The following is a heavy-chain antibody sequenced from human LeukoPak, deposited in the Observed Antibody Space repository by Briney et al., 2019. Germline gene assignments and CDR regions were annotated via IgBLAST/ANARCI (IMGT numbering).Heavy chain of an antibody. D-gene: IGHD1-14*01. J-gene: IGHJ5*02. CDR3: ARVGWEILNLHFDP. Sequence: PGGSLRLSCVGSGFTFSNKWMTWVRQAPGKGPEWVATIKKDGSQTYYVDSVKGRFTISRDNAQTSLYLQMNGLRVEDTAIYSCARVGWEILNLHFDPWGQGTLVTVSS. CDR1: GFTFSNKW. CDR2: IKKDGSQT. V-gene: IGHV3-7*03.